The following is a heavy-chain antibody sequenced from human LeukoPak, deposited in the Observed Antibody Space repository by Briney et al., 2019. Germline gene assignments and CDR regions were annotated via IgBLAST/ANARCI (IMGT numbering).Heavy chain of an antibody. CDR2: ISSSGSTI. J-gene: IGHJ3*02. V-gene: IGHV3-48*01. CDR3: ARVGKRSITIFGVATSDAFDI. D-gene: IGHD3-3*01. Sequence: PGGSLRLSCAASGFTFSSYGMNWVRQAPGKGLEWVSYISSSGSTIYYADSVKGRFTISRDNSKNTLYLQMNSLRAEDTAVYYCARVGKRSITIFGVATSDAFDIWGQGTMVTVSS. CDR1: GFTFSSYG.